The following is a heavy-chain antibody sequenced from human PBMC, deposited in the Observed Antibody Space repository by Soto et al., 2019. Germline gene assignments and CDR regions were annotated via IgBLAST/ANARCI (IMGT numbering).Heavy chain of an antibody. CDR1: CRTFSINADF. CDR3: ARLSKGFDY. CDR2: IDNGGNT. V-gene: IGHV4-39*01. J-gene: IGHJ4*02. Sequence: SETLSLTCTVSCRTFSINADFWYLAWIRQPPGKGLEWIGSIDNGGNTYYNPPLKSRVIISADTSKNQFSLSLNSVTAADTAVYYCARLSKGFDYWGQGTLVTVSS.